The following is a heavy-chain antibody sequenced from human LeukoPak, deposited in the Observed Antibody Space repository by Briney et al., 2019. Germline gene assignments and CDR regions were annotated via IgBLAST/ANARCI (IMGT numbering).Heavy chain of an antibody. V-gene: IGHV4-59*01. D-gene: IGHD2/OR15-2a*01. CDR2: IYYSGST. CDR3: ARNSSPFHAFDI. J-gene: IGHJ3*02. Sequence: SETLSLTCTVSGGSISSYYWSWSRQPPGKGLEWIGYIYYSGSTNYNPSLKSRVTISVDTSKNQFSLKLSSVTAADTAVYYCARNSSPFHAFDIWGQGTMVTVSS. CDR1: GGSISSYY.